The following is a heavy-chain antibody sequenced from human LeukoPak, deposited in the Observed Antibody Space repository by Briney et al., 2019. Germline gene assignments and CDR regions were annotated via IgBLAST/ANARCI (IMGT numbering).Heavy chain of an antibody. CDR3: ARGDCSGGSCSSMDV. CDR2: ITSPVGRM. V-gene: IGHV3-21*01. CDR1: GFTFSTYS. J-gene: IGHJ6*02. D-gene: IGHD2-15*01. Sequence: GGSLRLSCAASGFTFSTYSMNWVRQAPGKGLEWVSSITSPVGRMYYADSLKGRITISREDAKNSFYLQMNSLRVGDTAVYYCARGDCSGGSCSSMDVWGQGTTVTVSS.